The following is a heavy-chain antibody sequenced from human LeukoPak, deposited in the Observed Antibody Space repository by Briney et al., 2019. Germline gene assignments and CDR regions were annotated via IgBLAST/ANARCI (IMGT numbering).Heavy chain of an antibody. D-gene: IGHD5-18*01. CDR2: IYSGGST. CDR1: GFTVSSNY. J-gene: IGHJ3*02. Sequence: PGGSLRLSCAASGFTVSSNYMSWVRQAPGKGLEWVSVIYSGGSTYYADSVKGRFTISRDNSKNTLYLQMNSLRAEDTAVYYCARDSLAATWIQLWQGAFDIWGQGTMVTVSS. V-gene: IGHV3-53*05. CDR3: ARDSLAATWIQLWQGAFDI.